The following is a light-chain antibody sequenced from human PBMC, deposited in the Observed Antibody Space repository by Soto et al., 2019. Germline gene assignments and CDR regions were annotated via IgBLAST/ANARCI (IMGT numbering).Light chain of an antibody. CDR3: QQYSDWPPT. CDR2: GAS. J-gene: IGKJ4*01. CDR1: QTLYNN. Sequence: EIVMTQSPATLSVSTGERATLSCRASQTLYNNLAWYQQKLGQAPRLLIYGASARATDIPARFSGSGSGTEFTLTISGLQSEDFAIYYCQQYSDWPPTFGGGTKVEIK. V-gene: IGKV3-15*01.